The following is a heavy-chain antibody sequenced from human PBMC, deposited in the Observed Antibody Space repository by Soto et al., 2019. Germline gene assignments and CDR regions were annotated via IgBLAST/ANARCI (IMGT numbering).Heavy chain of an antibody. V-gene: IGHV3-33*01. CDR3: ARDPSHGSGSYLDY. Sequence: PRLSCAASGFTFSNYGMHWVRQAPGKGLEWVAVIWYDGSNKYYADSVKGRFTISRDNSKNTLYVQMNSLRAEDTAVYYCARDPSHGSGSYLDYWGQGTLVTVSS. D-gene: IGHD3-10*01. J-gene: IGHJ4*02. CDR2: IWYDGSNK. CDR1: GFTFSNYG.